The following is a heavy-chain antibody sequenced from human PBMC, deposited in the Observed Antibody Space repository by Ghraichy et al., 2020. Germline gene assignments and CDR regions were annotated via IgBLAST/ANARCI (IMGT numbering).Heavy chain of an antibody. J-gene: IGHJ4*02. V-gene: IGHV3-49*03. CDR3: ATTQSATHKTLYYFDY. D-gene: IGHD1-1*01. Sequence: GESLRLSCTASGFTFAYSGMSWFRQAPGKGLEWIGFIRSKTYGGTTEYAASVQGRFTISRDDSKSIAYLQINSLKTEDTAVYYCATTQSATHKTLYYFDYWGQGTLVTVSS. CDR2: IRSKTYGGTT. CDR1: GFTFAYSG.